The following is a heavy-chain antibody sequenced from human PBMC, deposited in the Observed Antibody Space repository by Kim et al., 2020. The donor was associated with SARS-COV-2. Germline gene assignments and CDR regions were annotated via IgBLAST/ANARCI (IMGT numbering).Heavy chain of an antibody. D-gene: IGHD6-6*01. CDR1: GYNFTNYW. J-gene: IGHJ6*02. Sequence: GESLKISCEGSGYNFTNYWIGWVRRMPGKGLEWMGIIYPADSDIRYSPSFQGQVTISVDKSITTAYLQWRSLKASDTAMYYCARLWRGSKYSSSGGLDGWGQGTPVSVS. V-gene: IGHV5-51*01. CDR2: IYPADSDI. CDR3: ARLWRGSKYSSSGGLDG.